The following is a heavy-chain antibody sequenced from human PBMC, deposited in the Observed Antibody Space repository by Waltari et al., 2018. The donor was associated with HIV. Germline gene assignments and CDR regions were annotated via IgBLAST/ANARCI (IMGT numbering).Heavy chain of an antibody. Sequence: QVQLVQSGAEVKKTGASVKVSCKASGYTFTGSFMHWVRQGSGQGLEWMGWINPNSGGTNYAQKFQGRVTMTRDTSISTAYMELSRLRFDDTAVYYCARDFDSSGYYDGHWGQGTLVTVSS. CDR3: ARDFDSSGYYDGH. J-gene: IGHJ4*02. V-gene: IGHV1-2*02. D-gene: IGHD3-22*01. CDR2: INPNSGGT. CDR1: GYTFTGSF.